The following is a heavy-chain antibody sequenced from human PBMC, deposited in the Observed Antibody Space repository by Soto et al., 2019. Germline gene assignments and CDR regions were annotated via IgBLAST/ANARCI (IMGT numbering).Heavy chain of an antibody. CDR1: GFTFNNYC. V-gene: IGHV3-74*01. J-gene: IGHJ4*02. CDR3: ARCLELEL. D-gene: IGHD1-7*01. CDR2: INDQGSSP. Sequence: EVQLVESGGGIVQPGGSLRLSCAASGFTFNNYCMHWVRQAPGNGLVWVSRINDQGSSPSYADSVKGRFTISRDTAKNTLYLQMTSLSADDAADYYCARCLELELRGQGTLVTVSS.